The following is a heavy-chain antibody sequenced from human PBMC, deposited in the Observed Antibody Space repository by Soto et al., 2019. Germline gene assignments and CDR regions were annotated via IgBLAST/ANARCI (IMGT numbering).Heavy chain of an antibody. D-gene: IGHD3-9*01. J-gene: IGHJ4*02. Sequence: EVQPVESGGGLVQPGGSLRLSCAASGFTVSSNSMSWVRQAPGKGLEWVSVIYSGGSTYYADSVKGRFTISRHNSKNTLYLQMNTLRAEDTAVYYCARENPTSRLTGYYYLDYWGQGTLVTVSS. CDR1: GFTVSSNS. CDR2: IYSGGST. CDR3: ARENPTSRLTGYYYLDY. V-gene: IGHV3-53*04.